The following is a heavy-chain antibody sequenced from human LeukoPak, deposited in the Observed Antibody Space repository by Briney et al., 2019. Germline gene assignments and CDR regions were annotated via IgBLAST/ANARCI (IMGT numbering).Heavy chain of an antibody. CDR3: AKINPYGSGSYYNFPFDY. J-gene: IGHJ4*02. D-gene: IGHD3-10*01. V-gene: IGHV3-48*03. CDR1: GFTFSSYD. CDR2: ISTSGSTI. Sequence: GGSLRLSCAASGFTFSSYDMNWLRQAPGKGLEWVSYISTSGSTIYYADSVKGRFTISRDNSKNTLYLQMNSLRAEDTAVYYCAKINPYGSGSYYNFPFDYWGQGTLVTVSS.